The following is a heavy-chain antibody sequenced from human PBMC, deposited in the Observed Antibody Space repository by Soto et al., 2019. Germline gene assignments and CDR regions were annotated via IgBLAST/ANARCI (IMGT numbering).Heavy chain of an antibody. D-gene: IGHD3-10*01. CDR1: GGSISSGGYF. J-gene: IGHJ4*02. Sequence: PSETLSLTCAVSGGSISSGGYFWSWIRQPPGKGLEWIGYIYYSVSTNYNPSLKSRVTISVDTSKNQFSLKLSSVTAADTAVYYCARAPRGNYGYPSYFDYWGQGTLVTVSS. V-gene: IGHV4-61*08. CDR2: IYYSVST. CDR3: ARAPRGNYGYPSYFDY.